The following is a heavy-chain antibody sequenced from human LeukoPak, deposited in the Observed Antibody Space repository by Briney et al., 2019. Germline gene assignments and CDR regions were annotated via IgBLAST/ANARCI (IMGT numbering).Heavy chain of an antibody. J-gene: IGHJ6*02. CDR3: ARVPSPLPAAMYSYYYYGTDV. CDR1: GGTFSSYA. V-gene: IGHV1-69*13. Sequence: SVKVSCKASGGTFSSYAISWVRQAPGQGLEWMGGIIPIFGTANYAQKFQGRVTITADESTSTAYMELSSLRSEDTAVYYCARVPSPLPAAMYSYYYYGTDVWGQGTTVTVSS. D-gene: IGHD2-2*01. CDR2: IIPIFGTA.